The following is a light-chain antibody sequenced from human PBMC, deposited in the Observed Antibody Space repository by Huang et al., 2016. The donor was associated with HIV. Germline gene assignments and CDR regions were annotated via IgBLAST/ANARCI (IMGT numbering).Light chain of an antibody. Sequence: DIQLTQSPSSLSASVGDRVTITCRASQSISIYLNWYQQKPGKAPQVLIYAASNLHRGVPSRFSGSGSGTDFTLTISSLQPEDFATYYCHQGFSPQTFGQGTKVDIK. CDR2: AAS. J-gene: IGKJ1*01. CDR1: QSISIY. CDR3: HQGFSPQT. V-gene: IGKV1-39*01.